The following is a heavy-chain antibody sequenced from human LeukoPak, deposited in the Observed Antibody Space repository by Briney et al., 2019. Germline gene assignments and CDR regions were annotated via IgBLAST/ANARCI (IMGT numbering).Heavy chain of an antibody. Sequence: ASVKVSCKASGYTFTSYYMHWVRQAPGQGLEWMGIINPSGGSTSYAQKFQGRVTMTRDTSTSTVYMELSSLRSEDTAVYYCAREMGVGSSWYKSRPRPSGYDYWGQGTLVTVSS. J-gene: IGHJ4*02. CDR2: INPSGGST. CDR1: GYTFTSYY. CDR3: AREMGVGSSWYKSRPRPSGYDY. D-gene: IGHD6-13*01. V-gene: IGHV1-46*01.